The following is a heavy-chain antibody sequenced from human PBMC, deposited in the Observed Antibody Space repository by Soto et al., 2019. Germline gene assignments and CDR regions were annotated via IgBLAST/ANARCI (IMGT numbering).Heavy chain of an antibody. CDR2: INYSGST. Sequence: SETLSLTWTVSGVSINSGVYYWVGIRQHPGKGLDWIDYINYSGSTNYNPSLKSRVIISRDTSKNQLSLNLRSVTAADTAIYYCARNYYNRKVYGYWGQGTLVTVSS. CDR3: ARNYYNRKVYGY. CDR1: GVSINSGVYY. J-gene: IGHJ4*02. D-gene: IGHD3-22*01. V-gene: IGHV4-31*02.